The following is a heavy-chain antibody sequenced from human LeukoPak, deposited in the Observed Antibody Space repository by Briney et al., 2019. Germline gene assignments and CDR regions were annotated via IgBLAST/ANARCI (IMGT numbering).Heavy chain of an antibody. D-gene: IGHD4/OR15-4a*01. CDR2: FSGSGVST. CDR3: ARLWGDATIFDL. V-gene: IGHV3-23*01. J-gene: IGHJ4*02. CDR1: GFTFSSYA. Sequence: PGGSLRLSCAASGFTFSSYAMNWVRQAPGKGLEWVSGFSGSGVSTHYADSVKGRFTISRDNSKNTLYLQMNSLRAEDTAVYYCARLWGDATIFDLWGQGTLVTVSS.